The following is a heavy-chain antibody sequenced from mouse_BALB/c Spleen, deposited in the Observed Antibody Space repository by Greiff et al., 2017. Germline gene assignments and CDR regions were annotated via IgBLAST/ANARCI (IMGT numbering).Heavy chain of an antibody. V-gene: IGHV1-82*01. CDR3: ARGDYAWFAY. CDR2: IYPGDGDT. J-gene: IGHJ3*01. Sequence: VQLQESGPELVKPGASVKISCKASGYAFSSSWMNWVKQRPGQGLEWIGRIYPGDGDTNYNGKFKGKATLTADKSSSTAYMQLSSLTSVDSAVYFCARGDYAWFAYWGQGTLVTVSA. CDR1: GYAFSSSW. D-gene: IGHD2-4*01.